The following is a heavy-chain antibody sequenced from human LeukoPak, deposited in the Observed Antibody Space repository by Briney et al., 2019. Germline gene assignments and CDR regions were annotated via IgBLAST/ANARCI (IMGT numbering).Heavy chain of an antibody. J-gene: IGHJ6*03. CDR3: AKDQWRDYNYCMDV. V-gene: IGHV3-23*01. CDR1: GFTFSSYA. CDR2: ISASGGST. D-gene: IGHD2-8*01. Sequence: GGSLRLSCAASGFTFSSYAMSWVRQAPGKGLEWVSAISASGGSTYYADSVKGRFTISRDNSKNTLYLQMNSLRAEDTAVYYCAKDQWRDYNYCMDVWGKGTTVTVSS.